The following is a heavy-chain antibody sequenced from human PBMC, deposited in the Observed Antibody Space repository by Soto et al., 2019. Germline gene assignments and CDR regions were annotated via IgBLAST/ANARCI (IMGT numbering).Heavy chain of an antibody. CDR3: ARHVLGGPYDSTGYYLY. CDR2: TSAYNGNT. V-gene: IGHV1-18*01. J-gene: IGHJ4*02. CDR1: GYTFSSHG. Sequence: ASVKVSCKASGYTFSSHGISWVRQAPGQGLEWMGWTSAYNGNTNYEQKFQGRATMTTDTSTSTTYMDLRSLRSDDTAVYYCARHVLGGPYDSTGYYLYWGQGTLVTVSS. D-gene: IGHD3-22*01.